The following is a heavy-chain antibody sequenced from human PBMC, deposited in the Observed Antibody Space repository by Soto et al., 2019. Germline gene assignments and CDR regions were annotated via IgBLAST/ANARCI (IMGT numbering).Heavy chain of an antibody. Sequence: ASVKVSCKASGYTFTSYAMHWVRQAPGQGLEWMGWISIYNGNTYYAQRFQGRVIMTTDTSTSTAYMELRNLRSDDTAIYYCATSWERRLDPWGQGTLVT. V-gene: IGHV1-18*01. J-gene: IGHJ5*02. CDR3: ATSWERRLDP. CDR1: GYTFTSYA. CDR2: ISIYNGNT. D-gene: IGHD1-26*01.